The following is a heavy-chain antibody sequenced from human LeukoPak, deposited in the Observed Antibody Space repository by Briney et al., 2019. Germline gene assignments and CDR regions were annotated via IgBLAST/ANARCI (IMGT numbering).Heavy chain of an antibody. V-gene: IGHV1-8*01. Sequence: ASVKVSCKASGYTFTSCDINWVRQATGQGLEWMGWMNPNSGNTGYAQKFQGRVTMTRNTSISTAYMELSSLRSEDTAVYYCARTTYYDYVWGSYGANAFDIWGQGTMVTVSS. CDR1: GYTFTSCD. CDR2: MNPNSGNT. D-gene: IGHD3-16*01. CDR3: ARTTYYDYVWGSYGANAFDI. J-gene: IGHJ3*02.